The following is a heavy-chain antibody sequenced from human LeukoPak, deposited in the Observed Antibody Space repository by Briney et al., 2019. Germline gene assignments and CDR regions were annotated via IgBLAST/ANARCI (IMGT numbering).Heavy chain of an antibody. Sequence: ASVKVSCKASGYTFTGYYMHWVRQAPGQGLEWMGWINPNSGGTNYAQKFQGRVTMTRDTSISTACMELSRLRSDDTAVYHCARRGYYYDSSGYLSYWGQGTLVTVSS. J-gene: IGHJ4*02. V-gene: IGHV1-2*02. CDR1: GYTFTGYY. CDR3: ARRGYYYDSSGYLSY. CDR2: INPNSGGT. D-gene: IGHD3-22*01.